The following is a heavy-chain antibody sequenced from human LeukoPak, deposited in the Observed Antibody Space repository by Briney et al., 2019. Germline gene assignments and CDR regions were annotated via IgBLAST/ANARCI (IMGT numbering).Heavy chain of an antibody. V-gene: IGHV3-66*01. CDR1: GVTVSSNY. Sequence: GGSLRLSCAASGVTVSSNYMSWVRQAPGKWLEWLSVSYSVGITYYADSVNGRSTISRDNSKNTLYLQMHSLRAEDTAVYYCARGGYSYGYYFDYWGQGTLVTVSS. CDR3: ARGGYSYGYYFDY. D-gene: IGHD5-18*01. J-gene: IGHJ4*02. CDR2: SYSVGIT.